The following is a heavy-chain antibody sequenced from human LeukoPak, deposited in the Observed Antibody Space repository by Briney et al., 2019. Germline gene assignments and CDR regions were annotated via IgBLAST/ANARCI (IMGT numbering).Heavy chain of an antibody. V-gene: IGHV4-59*01. Sequence: SETLSLTCTVSGGSISSYYWSWIRQPPVKGLEWIGYIYYSGCTNYNPSLKSRVTISVDTSKNQFSLKLSSVTAADTAVYYCARGMLARAGNGMDVWGQGTTVTVPS. CDR1: GGSISSYY. J-gene: IGHJ6*02. CDR3: ARGMLARAGNGMDV. D-gene: IGHD1-14*01. CDR2: IYYSGCT.